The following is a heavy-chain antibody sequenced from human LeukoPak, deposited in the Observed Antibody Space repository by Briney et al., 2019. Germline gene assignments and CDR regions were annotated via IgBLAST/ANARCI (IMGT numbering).Heavy chain of an antibody. CDR3: ARGGLFSDY. J-gene: IGHJ4*02. CDR2: INHSGST. D-gene: IGHD3-10*02. Sequence: PSETLSLTCAVYGGSFSGYYWSWIRQPPGKGLEWIGEINHSGSTNYNPSLKSRVTISVDTSKKQFSLKLSSVTAADTAVYYCARGGLFSDYWGQGTLVTVPS. V-gene: IGHV4-34*01. CDR1: GGSFSGYY.